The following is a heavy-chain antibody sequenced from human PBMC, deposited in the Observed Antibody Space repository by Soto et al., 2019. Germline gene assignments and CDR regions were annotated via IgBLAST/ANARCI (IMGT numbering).Heavy chain of an antibody. Sequence: GESLKISCKGSGYSFTSYWIGWVRQMPGKGLEWMGIIYPGDSDTRYSPSFQGQVTISADKSISTAYLQWSSLKASDTAMYYCATLTPMRGATDHDAFDIWGQGTMVTVS. CDR3: ATLTPMRGATDHDAFDI. D-gene: IGHD5-12*01. CDR2: IYPGDSDT. J-gene: IGHJ3*02. V-gene: IGHV5-51*01. CDR1: GYSFTSYW.